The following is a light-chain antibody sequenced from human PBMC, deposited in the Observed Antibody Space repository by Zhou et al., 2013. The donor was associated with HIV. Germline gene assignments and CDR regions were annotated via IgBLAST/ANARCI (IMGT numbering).Light chain of an antibody. J-gene: IGKJ4*01. CDR1: QSVNNY. CDR2: GAS. CDR3: QQRSSWPPS. V-gene: IGKV3-15*01. Sequence: EIVMTQSPATLSVSPGERATLSCRASQSVNNYVAWYQQKPGQAPRLLIYGASTRATGIPARFSGTGSGTEFTLTISSLQSEDFAIYYCQQRSSWPPSFGGGSTLEIK.